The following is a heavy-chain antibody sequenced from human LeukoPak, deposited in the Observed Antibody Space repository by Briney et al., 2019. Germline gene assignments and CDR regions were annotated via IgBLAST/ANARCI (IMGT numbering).Heavy chain of an antibody. CDR3: ARAGYSYGYVFDY. J-gene: IGHJ4*02. CDR1: GGSISSYY. V-gene: IGHV4-59*01. Sequence: SETLSLTCTVSGGSISSYYWSWIRQPPGKGREGIGYIYYSGSTNYNPSLKSRVTISVDTSKSQFSLKLSSVTAADTAVYYCARAGYSYGYVFDYWGQGTLVTVSS. CDR2: IYYSGST. D-gene: IGHD5-18*01.